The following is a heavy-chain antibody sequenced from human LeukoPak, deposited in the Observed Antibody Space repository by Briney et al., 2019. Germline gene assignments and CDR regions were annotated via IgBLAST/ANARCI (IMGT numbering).Heavy chain of an antibody. CDR2: ISSSSSTL. CDR3: AREVPGRGAFDI. J-gene: IGHJ3*02. V-gene: IGHV3-48*01. Sequence: GGSLRLSCAASGFTFSSYSMNWVRQAPGKGLEWVSYISSSSSTLYYADSVKGRFTISRDNAKNSLYLQMNSLRAEDTAVYYCAREVPGRGAFDIWGQGTMVTVSS. CDR1: GFTFSSYS. D-gene: IGHD3-10*01.